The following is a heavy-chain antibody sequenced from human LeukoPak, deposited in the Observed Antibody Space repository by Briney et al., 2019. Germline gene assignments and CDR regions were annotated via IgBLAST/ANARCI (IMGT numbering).Heavy chain of an antibody. J-gene: IGHJ5*02. Sequence: GGSLRLSCEVSGFSFSMYWMHWVRQAPGKGLVWVAGINTDGSGTTYVESVKGRFTISRDNAKNMLYLQMNSLRDEDTAVYYCTRSPATSSLGWFGPWGQGTLVTVSS. V-gene: IGHV3-74*03. CDR1: GFSFSMYW. CDR2: INTDGSGT. CDR3: TRSPATSSLGWFGP.